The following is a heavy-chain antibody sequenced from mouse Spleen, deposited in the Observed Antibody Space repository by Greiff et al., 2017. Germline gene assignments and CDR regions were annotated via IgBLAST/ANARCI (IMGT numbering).Heavy chain of an antibody. CDR2: IWGGGST. J-gene: IGHJ4*01. CDR3: AKQGYDYDDDGARDY. Sequence: VKLVESGPGLVAPSQSLSITCTVSGFSLTDYGVSWIRQPPGKGLEWLGVIWGGGSTYYNSALKSRLSISKDNSKSQVFLKMNSLQTDDTAMYYCAKQGYDYDDDGARDYWGQGTSVTVSS. D-gene: IGHD2-4*01. CDR1: GFSLTDYG. V-gene: IGHV2-6-5*01.